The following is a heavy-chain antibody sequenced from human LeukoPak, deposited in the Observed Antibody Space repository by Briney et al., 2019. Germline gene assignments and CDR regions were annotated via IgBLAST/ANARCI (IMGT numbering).Heavy chain of an antibody. Sequence: GGSLRLSCAASGFTFSSYAMSWVRQAPGKGLEWVSAISGSGGSTYYADSVKGRFTISRDNSENTLYLQMNSLRAEDTAVYYCTTTTWIQLWFDGYFDYWGQGTLVTVSS. CDR3: TTTTWIQLWFDGYFDY. CDR2: ISGSGGST. J-gene: IGHJ4*02. D-gene: IGHD5-18*01. CDR1: GFTFSSYA. V-gene: IGHV3-23*01.